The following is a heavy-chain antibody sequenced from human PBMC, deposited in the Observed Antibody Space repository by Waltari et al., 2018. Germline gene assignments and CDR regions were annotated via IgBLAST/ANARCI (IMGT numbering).Heavy chain of an antibody. D-gene: IGHD2-21*01. CDR3: AREIDERAPDYYYYYMDV. V-gene: IGHV4-61*02. CDR1: GGSISSGSYY. Sequence: QVQLQESGPGLVKPSQTLSLTCTVSGGSISSGSYYWSWIRQPAGKGLEWIGRIYTSGSTNYNPSRKSRVTISVDTSKNQFSLKLSSVTAADTAVYYCAREIDERAPDYYYYYMDVWGKGTTVTVSS. CDR2: IYTSGST. J-gene: IGHJ6*03.